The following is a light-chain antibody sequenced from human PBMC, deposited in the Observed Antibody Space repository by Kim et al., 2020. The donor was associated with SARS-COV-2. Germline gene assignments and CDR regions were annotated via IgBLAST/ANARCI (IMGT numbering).Light chain of an antibody. CDR3: QAWDSSTAV. CDR2: QDS. Sequence: VSPGQTASITCSGDKLGDKYACWYQQKPGQSPVLVIYQDSKRPSGIPERFSGSNSGNTATLTISGTQAMDEADYYGQAWDSSTAVFGGGTKLTVL. CDR1: KLGDKY. J-gene: IGLJ2*01. V-gene: IGLV3-1*01.